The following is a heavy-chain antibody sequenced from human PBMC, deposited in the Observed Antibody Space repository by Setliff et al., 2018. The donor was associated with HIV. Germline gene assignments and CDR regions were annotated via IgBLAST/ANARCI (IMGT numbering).Heavy chain of an antibody. D-gene: IGHD2-8*01. Sequence: GASVKVSCKASGYTFISYGVSWVRQAPGQGLEWMGWISVKNGNTNYAQKFQGRGTMTTDTPTSTAYMELRSLGSDDTAVYYCARIVALNGYPSDYWGQGTMVTVSS. V-gene: IGHV1-18*01. J-gene: IGHJ4*02. CDR3: ARIVALNGYPSDY. CDR1: GYTFISYG. CDR2: ISVKNGNT.